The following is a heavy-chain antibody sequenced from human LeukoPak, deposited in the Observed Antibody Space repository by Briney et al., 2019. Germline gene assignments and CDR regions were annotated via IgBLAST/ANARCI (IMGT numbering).Heavy chain of an antibody. Sequence: AGSLRLSCAASGFTFSTYGMHWVRQAPGKGLEWVASIWSDGSNGEYADSVKGRFTISRDNSKKTLYLQMNSLRAEDTAVYYCAKDWSGPIDYWGQGTLVTVSS. D-gene: IGHD1-7*01. V-gene: IGHV3-30*02. CDR3: AKDWSGPIDY. CDR1: GFTFSTYG. CDR2: IWSDGSNG. J-gene: IGHJ4*02.